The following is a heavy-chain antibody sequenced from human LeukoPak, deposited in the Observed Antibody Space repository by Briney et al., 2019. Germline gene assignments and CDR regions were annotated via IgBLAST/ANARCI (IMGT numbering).Heavy chain of an antibody. J-gene: IGHJ3*02. CDR3: ARVGDTMVRGGQPVNAFDI. V-gene: IGHV3-7*01. D-gene: IGHD3-10*01. Sequence: SGGSLRLSCVASGFTFSPYWMSWVRQAPGKGLEWVANIKSTGSEKNYVDSVKGRFTISRDNAKSSVYLQMNSLRAEDTAVYYCARVGDTMVRGGQPVNAFDIWGQGTMVTVSS. CDR1: GFTFSPYW. CDR2: IKSTGSEK.